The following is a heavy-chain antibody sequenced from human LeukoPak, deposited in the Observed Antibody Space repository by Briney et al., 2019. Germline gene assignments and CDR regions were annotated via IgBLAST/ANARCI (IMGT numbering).Heavy chain of an antibody. Sequence: ASVKVSCKASGYTFTGYYMHWVRQAPGQGLEWMGWINPNSGGTNYAQKFQGRVTMTRDTSISTAYMGLSRLRSDDTAVYYCARSQPPLRYFDWLLPETDYWGQGTLVTVSS. CDR1: GYTFTGYY. J-gene: IGHJ4*02. V-gene: IGHV1-2*02. D-gene: IGHD3-9*01. CDR3: ARSQPPLRYFDWLLPETDY. CDR2: INPNSGGT.